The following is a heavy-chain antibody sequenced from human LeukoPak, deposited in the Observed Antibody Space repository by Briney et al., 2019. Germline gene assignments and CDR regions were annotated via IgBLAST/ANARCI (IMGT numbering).Heavy chain of an antibody. CDR3: AKDQGTILGVVPLDH. V-gene: IGHV3-30*18. Sequence: GGSLRLSCAASGFTFSSYGMHWVRQAPGKGLEWVAVISYDGSKKKYADSVKGRFTISRDNSKNTLYVQMNSLRGEDTAVYYCAKDQGTILGVVPLDHWGQGTLVTVSS. D-gene: IGHD3-3*01. CDR1: GFTFSSYG. J-gene: IGHJ4*02. CDR2: ISYDGSKK.